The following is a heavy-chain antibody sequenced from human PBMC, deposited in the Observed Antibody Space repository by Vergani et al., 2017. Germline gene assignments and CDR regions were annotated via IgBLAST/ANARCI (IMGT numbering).Heavy chain of an antibody. CDR1: GYSFTSYW. CDR2: IDPSDSYT. D-gene: IGHD3-22*01. Sequence: EVQLVQSGAEVKKPGESLRISCKGSGYSFTSYWISWVRQMPGKGLEWMGRIDPSDSYTNYSPSFQGHVTISADKSISTAYLQWSSLKASDTAMYYCASYWKYYYESSGYYQNDYWGQGTLVTVSS. V-gene: IGHV5-10-1*03. J-gene: IGHJ4*02. CDR3: ASYWKYYYESSGYYQNDY.